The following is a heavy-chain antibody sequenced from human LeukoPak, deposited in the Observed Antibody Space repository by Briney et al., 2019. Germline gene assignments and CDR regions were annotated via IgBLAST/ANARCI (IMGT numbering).Heavy chain of an antibody. CDR3: ARTWYSGSHYDAFDI. Sequence: ASVKVSCKASGYTFTSYAMHWVRQAPGQRLEWMGWINAGNGNTKYSQKFQGRVTITRDTSASTAYMELRSLRSDDTAVYYCARTWYSGSHYDAFDIWGQGTMVTVSS. J-gene: IGHJ3*02. V-gene: IGHV1-3*01. D-gene: IGHD1-26*01. CDR2: INAGNGNT. CDR1: GYTFTSYA.